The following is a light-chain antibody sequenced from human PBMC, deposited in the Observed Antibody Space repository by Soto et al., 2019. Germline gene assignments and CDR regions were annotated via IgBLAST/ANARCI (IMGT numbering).Light chain of an antibody. J-gene: IGKJ5*01. CDR3: QQRRHWIP. Sequence: RASQSVSSYLAWYQQKPGQAPRLLIYDASNRATGIPARFSGSGSGPDFTLAIGRLVPEDPAVYSRQQRRHWIPFAPGTRLEIK. V-gene: IGKV3-11*01. CDR1: QSVSSY. CDR2: DAS.